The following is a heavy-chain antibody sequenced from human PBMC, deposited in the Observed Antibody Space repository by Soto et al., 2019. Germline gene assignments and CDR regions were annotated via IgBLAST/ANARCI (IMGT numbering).Heavy chain of an antibody. V-gene: IGHV2-5*01. CDR2: IYWNDDK. CDR3: AHRLEPAGFSHDAFDI. D-gene: IGHD2-2*01. J-gene: IGHJ3*02. CDR1: GFSLSTIGVG. Sequence: SGPTLVNPTQTLTLTCTFSGFSLSTIGVGGGWIRQPPGKALEWLALIYWNDDKRYSPSLKSRLTITKDTSKNQVVLTMTNMDPVDTATYYCAHRLEPAGFSHDAFDIWGQGTMVNVSS.